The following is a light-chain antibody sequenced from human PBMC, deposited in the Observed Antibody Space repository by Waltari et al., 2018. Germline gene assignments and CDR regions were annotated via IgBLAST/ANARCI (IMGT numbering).Light chain of an antibody. CDR1: NIGSKR. Sequence: SYVLTQPPSVSVAPGQTASVTCTGSNIGSKRVQWYQQRPGQAPCLVVSGDSDRPSGIPDRFSGSKSGHTATLSISGVEAGYEADFYCQVRGGADDFWVFGGGTRLTVL. CDR2: GDS. J-gene: IGLJ3*02. CDR3: QVRGGADDFWV. V-gene: IGLV3-21*02.